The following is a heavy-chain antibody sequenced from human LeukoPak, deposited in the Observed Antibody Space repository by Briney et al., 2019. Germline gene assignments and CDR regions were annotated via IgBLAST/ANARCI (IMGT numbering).Heavy chain of an antibody. V-gene: IGHV3-30*15. CDR2: ISYDGSNT. J-gene: IGHJ3*02. Sequence: GGSPRLSCAASGFTFSSYTMHWVRQAPGKGLEWVTLISYDGSNTYYADSVKGRFTISRDNSKNMLFLQMSSLRSADTAVYYCAREGYSGYDYGAFDIWGQGTMVTVSS. CDR3: AREGYSGYDYGAFDI. CDR1: GFTFSSYT. D-gene: IGHD5-12*01.